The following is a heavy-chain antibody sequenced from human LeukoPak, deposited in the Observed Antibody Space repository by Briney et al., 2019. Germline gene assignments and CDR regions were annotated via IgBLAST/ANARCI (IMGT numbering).Heavy chain of an antibody. V-gene: IGHV1-18*01. J-gene: IGHJ6*03. CDR3: ARALGLRTYYYYMDA. CDR2: ISAYNGNT. Sequence: EASVKVSCKASGYTFTSYGISWVRQAPGQGLEWMGWISAYNGNTNYAQKLQGRVTMTTDTSTSTAYMELRSLRSDDTAVYYCARALGLRTYYYYMDAWGKGTTVTVSS. CDR1: GYTFTSYG.